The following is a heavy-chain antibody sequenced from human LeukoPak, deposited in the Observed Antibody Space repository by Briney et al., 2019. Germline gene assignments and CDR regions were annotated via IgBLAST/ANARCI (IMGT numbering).Heavy chain of an antibody. J-gene: IGHJ4*02. CDR3: ARAILSGYPDS. CDR2: IYYSGST. D-gene: IGHD3-3*01. CDR1: GGSISTYY. Sequence: SETLSLTCSVSGGSISTYYWTWIRQPPGKGLEWIGYIYYSGSTNYNPSLKSRVTISLDTSKNQFSLKLSSVTAADTAVYYCARAILSGYPDSWGQGTLVTVSS. V-gene: IGHV4-59*01.